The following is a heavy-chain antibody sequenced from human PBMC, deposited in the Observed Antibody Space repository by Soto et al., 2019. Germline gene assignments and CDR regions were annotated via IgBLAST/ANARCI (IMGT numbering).Heavy chain of an antibody. Sequence: GGGLRLSCAAPGFTFRSYWMDLVRPAPGEGLVWVSRINSDGSSTSYADSVKGRFTISRDNAKNTLYLQMNSLRAEDTAVYYCARDQRDSSSWYGKAFDIWGQGTMVTVSS. V-gene: IGHV3-74*01. CDR2: INSDGSST. CDR3: ARDQRDSSSWYGKAFDI. CDR1: GFTFRSYW. D-gene: IGHD6-13*01. J-gene: IGHJ3*02.